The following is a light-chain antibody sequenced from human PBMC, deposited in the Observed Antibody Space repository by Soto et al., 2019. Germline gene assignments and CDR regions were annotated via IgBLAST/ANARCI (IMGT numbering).Light chain of an antibody. CDR2: AAS. CDR1: QSISSY. V-gene: IGKV1-39*01. Sequence: DIQMTQSPSSLSASVGDRVTITCRASQSISSYLNWYQQKPGKAPKLLIYAASSLQSGVPSRFSGSGSGTDFTLTISSLQPEDFAPYYCQQSYSTPQYTFGQGTKLEIK. J-gene: IGKJ2*01. CDR3: QQSYSTPQYT.